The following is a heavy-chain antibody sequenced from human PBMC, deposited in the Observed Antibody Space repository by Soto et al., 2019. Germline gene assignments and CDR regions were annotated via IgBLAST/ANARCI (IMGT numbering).Heavy chain of an antibody. D-gene: IGHD1-26*01. CDR3: TRWPEQGGY. CDR1: GGSISSSSYY. J-gene: IGHJ4*02. CDR2: IYYSGST. V-gene: IGHV4-39*01. Sequence: SETLSLTCTVSGGSISSSSYYWGWIRQPPGKGLEWIGSIYYSGSTYYNPSLKSRVTISVDTSKNQFSLKLSSVTAADTAVYYCTRWPEQGGYWGQGTLVTVSS.